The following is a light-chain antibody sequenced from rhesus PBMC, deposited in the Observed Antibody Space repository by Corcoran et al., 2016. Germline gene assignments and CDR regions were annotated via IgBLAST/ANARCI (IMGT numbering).Light chain of an antibody. CDR3: SSYAGSNTYI. Sequence: QAALTQPPSVSGSPGQSVTISCTGTSSDSGGDTYVSWYQQHPGKAPKLMIYDVSKRPSGVSDRFSGSKSGNTASLTISGLQAEDEAHYYCSSYAGSNTYIFGAGTRLTVL. CDR2: DVS. V-gene: IGLV2-23*01. J-gene: IGLJ1*01. CDR1: SSDSGGDTY.